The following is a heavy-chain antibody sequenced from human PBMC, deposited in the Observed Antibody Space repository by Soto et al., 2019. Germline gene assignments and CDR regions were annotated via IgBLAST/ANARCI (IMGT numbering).Heavy chain of an antibody. Sequence: QVHLLESGPGLVKPSQTLSLTCSVSGDSISTVDYFWAWIRQPPGQALEYIGYIYKSTTTYYNPSFESRVAISLDTSKIQFSLNVTSVTAADTAVYFCARGRYCLTGRCFPNWFDSWGQGTLVTVSS. CDR3: ARGRYCLTGRCFPNWFDS. CDR2: IYKSTTT. V-gene: IGHV4-30-4*01. CDR1: GDSISTVDYF. D-gene: IGHD2-15*01. J-gene: IGHJ5*01.